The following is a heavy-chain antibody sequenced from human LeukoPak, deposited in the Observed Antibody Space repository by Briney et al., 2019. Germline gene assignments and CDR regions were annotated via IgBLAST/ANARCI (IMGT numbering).Heavy chain of an antibody. V-gene: IGHV1-18*01. CDR2: ISAYNGST. CDR1: GYTFTSYG. D-gene: IGHD1-14*01. CDR3: ARGGTYGETGDAFDI. Sequence: GASVKVSCKASGYTFTSYGISWVRQAPGQGLEWMGWISAYNGSTNYAQKLQGRVTMTTDTSTSTAYMELRSLRSDDTAVYYCARGGTYGETGDAFDIWGQGTMVTVSS. J-gene: IGHJ3*02.